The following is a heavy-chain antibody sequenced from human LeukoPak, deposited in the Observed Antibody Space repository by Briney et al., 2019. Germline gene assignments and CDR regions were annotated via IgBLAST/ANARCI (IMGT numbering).Heavy chain of an antibody. V-gene: IGHV1-8*03. J-gene: IGHJ6*03. CDR3: ARGLRGYYYYYMDV. CDR1: GYTVTSYD. D-gene: IGHD3-10*01. CDR2: MNPNSGNT. Sequence: SVKVSCKASGYTVTSYDINWVRQATGQGLEWMGWMNPNSGNTGYAQKFQGRVTITRNTSISTAYMELSSLRSEDTAVYYCARGLRGYYYYYMDVWGKGTTVTVSS.